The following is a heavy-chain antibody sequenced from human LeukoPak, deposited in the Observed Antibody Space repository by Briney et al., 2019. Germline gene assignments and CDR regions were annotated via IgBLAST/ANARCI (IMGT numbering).Heavy chain of an antibody. V-gene: IGHV4-59*01. CDR2: IHYSGST. Sequence: SETLSLTCTVSGGSISSYYWSWIRQPPGKGLEWIGNIHYSGSTNYNPSLKSRVTISVDRSKNQFSLKLNSVTAADTAVYYCARGNSNSWSNWFDPWGQGTLVTVSS. CDR1: GGSISSYY. D-gene: IGHD6-13*01. J-gene: IGHJ5*02. CDR3: ARGNSNSWSNWFDP.